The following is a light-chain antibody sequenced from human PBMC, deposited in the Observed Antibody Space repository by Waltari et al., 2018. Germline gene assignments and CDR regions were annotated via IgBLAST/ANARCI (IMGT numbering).Light chain of an antibody. CDR2: GVT. J-gene: IGLJ3*02. Sequence: QSALTPPRSVSGSPGQSVSISCTGISTVADSNFVSWYQQHPGKAPNLIIFGVTQRPSGVPNRFSGSKSDNTASLTISGLQAEDEADYYCCSYAGSQAEAFGGGTKLTVL. CDR3: CSYAGSQAEA. CDR1: STVADSNF. V-gene: IGLV2-11*01.